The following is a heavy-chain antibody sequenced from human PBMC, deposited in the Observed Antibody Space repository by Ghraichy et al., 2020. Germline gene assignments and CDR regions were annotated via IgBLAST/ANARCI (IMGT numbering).Heavy chain of an antibody. CDR1: GFTFSSYA. CDR2: ISGSGGST. J-gene: IGHJ3*02. CDR3: AKGRELVPIPQI. V-gene: IGHV3-23*01. Sequence: GGSLRLSCAASGFTFSSYAMSWVRQAPGKGLEWVSAISGSGGSTYYVDSVKGRFTISRDNSKNTLYLQMNSLRAEDTAVYYCAKGRELVPIPQIWGQGTMVTVSS. D-gene: IGHD1-26*01.